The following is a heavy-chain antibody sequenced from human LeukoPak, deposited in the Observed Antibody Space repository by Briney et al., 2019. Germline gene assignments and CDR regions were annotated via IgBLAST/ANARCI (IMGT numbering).Heavy chain of an antibody. V-gene: IGHV1-2*02. Sequence: ASVKVSFKASGYTFTGYYMHWVRQAPGQGLEWMGWINPNSGGTNYAQKFQGRVTMTRDTSISTAYMELSRLRSDDTAVYYCARAVSWELGGWFDPWGQGTLVTVSS. J-gene: IGHJ5*02. CDR2: INPNSGGT. D-gene: IGHD1-26*01. CDR3: ARAVSWELGGWFDP. CDR1: GYTFTGYY.